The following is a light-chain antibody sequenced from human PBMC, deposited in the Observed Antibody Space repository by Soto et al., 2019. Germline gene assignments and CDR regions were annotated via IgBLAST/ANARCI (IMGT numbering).Light chain of an antibody. CDR3: QQHGSSGT. V-gene: IGKV3-20*01. Sequence: EIVLTQSPGTLSLSPGERATLSCRASQSVSNNYLAWYQQKPGQAPRLLIYGASNRATGIPDRFSGSGSGTEFTPTTSRHENADLDVYYCQQHGSSGTFGQGTKVDI. CDR2: GAS. CDR1: QSVSNNY. J-gene: IGKJ1*01.